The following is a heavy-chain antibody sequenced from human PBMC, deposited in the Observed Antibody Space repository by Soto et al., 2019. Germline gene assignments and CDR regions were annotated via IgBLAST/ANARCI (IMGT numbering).Heavy chain of an antibody. CDR2: INAGNGNT. V-gene: IGHV1-3*01. CDR3: ARSGSMPYYYYGMDV. J-gene: IGHJ6*02. CDR1: GYTFTSYA. Sequence: GASVKVSCKASGYTFTSYAMHWVRQAPGQRLEWMGWINAGNGNTKYSQKFQGRVTITRDTSASTAYMELSSLRSDDTAVYYCARSGSMPYYYYGMDVWGQGTTVTVS. D-gene: IGHD3-10*01.